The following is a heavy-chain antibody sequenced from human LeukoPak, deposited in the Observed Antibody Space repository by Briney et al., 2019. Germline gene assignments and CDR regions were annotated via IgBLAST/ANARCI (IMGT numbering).Heavy chain of an antibody. D-gene: IGHD3-22*01. V-gene: IGHV3-23*01. CDR1: GFTFSNYA. CDR2: IRGSGVGT. J-gene: IGHJ3*02. Sequence: GGSLRLSCAVSGFTFSNYAMTWVRQAPGRGLEWVSSIRGSGVGTDYADSVRGRFTISRDNAKNSLYLQMNSLRAEDTAVYYCARVVIRENDAFDIWGQGTMVTVSS. CDR3: ARVVIRENDAFDI.